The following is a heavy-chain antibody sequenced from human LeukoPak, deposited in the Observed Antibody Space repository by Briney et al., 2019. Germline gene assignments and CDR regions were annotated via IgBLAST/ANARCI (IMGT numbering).Heavy chain of an antibody. CDR1: GGTFSSYA. J-gene: IGHJ4*02. V-gene: IGHV1-69*13. CDR2: IIPIFGTA. D-gene: IGHD3-3*01. CDR3: ATGLGNDFWSGYTTSFDY. Sequence: ASVKVSFKASGGTFSSYAISWVRQAPGQGLEWMGGIIPIFGTANYAQKFQGRVTITADESTSTAYMELSSLRSEDTAVYYCATGLGNDFWSGYTTSFDYWGQGTLVTVSS.